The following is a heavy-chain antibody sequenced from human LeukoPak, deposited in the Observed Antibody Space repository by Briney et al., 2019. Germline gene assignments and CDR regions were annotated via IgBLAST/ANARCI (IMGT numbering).Heavy chain of an antibody. V-gene: IGHV5-51*01. CDR2: IYPGDSDT. D-gene: IGHD6-6*01. CDR1: GSRFSNYW. J-gene: IGHJ4*02. Sequence: GASLKISFKSSGSRFSNYWIGWVRPMPGKGLEWMGIIYPGDSDTRYSPSFQGQVTISADKYISTAYLQWTSLEASDTAMYYCARLRRLYRSSSGDFDYWGQGTPVTVSA. CDR3: ARLRRLYRSSSGDFDY.